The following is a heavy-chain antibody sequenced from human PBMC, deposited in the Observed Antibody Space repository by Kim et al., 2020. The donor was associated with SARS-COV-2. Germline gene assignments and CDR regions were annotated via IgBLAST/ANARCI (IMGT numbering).Heavy chain of an antibody. Sequence: GGSLRLSCAASGFTFSSYEMNWVRQAPGKGLEWVSYISSSGSTIYYADSVKGRFTISRDNAKNSLYLQMNSLRAEDTAVYYCARHVRNVDTAMVFDYWGQGTLVTVSS. V-gene: IGHV3-48*03. J-gene: IGHJ4*02. CDR1: GFTFSSYE. CDR2: ISSSGSTI. CDR3: ARHVRNVDTAMVFDY. D-gene: IGHD5-18*01.